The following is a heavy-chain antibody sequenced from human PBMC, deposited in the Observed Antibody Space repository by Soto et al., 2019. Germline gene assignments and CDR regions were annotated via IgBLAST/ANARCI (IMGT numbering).Heavy chain of an antibody. Sequence: GGSLRLSCAASGFTFSSYGMHWVRQAPGKGLEWVAVIWYDGSNKYYADSVKGRFTISRDSSKNTLYLQMNSLRAEDTAVYYCARGIAVAGSDYSGPGPLVTVSS. CDR3: ARGIAVAGSDY. CDR2: IWYDGSNK. D-gene: IGHD6-19*01. V-gene: IGHV3-33*01. CDR1: GFTFSSYG. J-gene: IGHJ4*02.